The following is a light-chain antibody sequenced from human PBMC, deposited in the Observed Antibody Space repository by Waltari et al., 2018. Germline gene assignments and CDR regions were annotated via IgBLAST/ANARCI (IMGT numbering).Light chain of an antibody. CDR3: CSYAGNYIFI. J-gene: IGLJ1*01. Sequence: QSALTQPHSVSGSPGQSVTISCTGTSSDVGYYNFVSWYQQHPGKPPKLMIYDVTKRPPGVPDRFSGSKSGNTASLTISGLQAEDEADYYCCSYAGNYIFIFATGTKVTVL. V-gene: IGLV2-11*01. CDR1: SSDVGYYNF. CDR2: DVT.